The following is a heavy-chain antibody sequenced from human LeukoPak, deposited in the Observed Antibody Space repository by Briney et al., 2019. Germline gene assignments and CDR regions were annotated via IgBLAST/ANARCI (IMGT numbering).Heavy chain of an antibody. D-gene: IGHD3-22*01. V-gene: IGHV4-61*01. CDR1: GDSVSGISFY. J-gene: IGHJ4*02. CDR2: IQYSGST. CDR3: ARYYDSSGYWSTPHFDY. Sequence: SETLSLTCTVSGDSVSGISFYWSWIRQPPGKGLQYIGYIQYSGSTNYNPSLKSRVTISVDTSKNQFSLKLSSVTAADTAVYYCARYYDSSGYWSTPHFDYWGQGTLVTVPS.